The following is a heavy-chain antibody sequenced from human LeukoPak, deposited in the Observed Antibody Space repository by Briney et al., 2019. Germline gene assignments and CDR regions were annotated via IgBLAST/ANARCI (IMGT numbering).Heavy chain of an antibody. CDR1: GSTFIDYY. CDR3: ARLGITVTGDIDW. J-gene: IGHJ4*02. V-gene: IGHV1-2*02. CDR2: INPYSGGT. Sequence: GASVKVSCKASGSTFIDYYIHWVRQAPGQGLEWMGWINPYSGGTNYAQKFQGRVTMTRDTSISTAYMELNSLRSDDTAVYYCARLGITVTGDIDWWGQGTLVTVSS. D-gene: IGHD4-17*01.